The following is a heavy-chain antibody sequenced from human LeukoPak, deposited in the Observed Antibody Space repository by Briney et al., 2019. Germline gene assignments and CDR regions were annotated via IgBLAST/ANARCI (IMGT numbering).Heavy chain of an antibody. D-gene: IGHD3-16*01. V-gene: IGHV3-48*01. CDR1: GFIFSNDP. CDR3: AKGGTYRDYFDY. CDR2: IRSGSDII. J-gene: IGHJ4*02. Sequence: GGSLRLSCAASGFIFSNDPMNWVRQAPGKGLEWISHIRSGSDIIHYADSVKGRFSISRDNAKNSLYLQMNSLRAEDTAVYYCAKGGTYRDYFDYWGQGTLVTVSS.